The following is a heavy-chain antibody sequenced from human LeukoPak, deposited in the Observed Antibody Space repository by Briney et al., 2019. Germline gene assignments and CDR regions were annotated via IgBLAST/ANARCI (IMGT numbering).Heavy chain of an antibody. Sequence: AASVKVSCKASGGTFSSYAISWVRQAPGQGLEWMGRIIPILGIANYAQKFQGRVTITADKSTSTAYMELSSLRSEDTAVYYCARDLRSKVSRYFDWLLYPYAFDIWGQGTMVTVSS. CDR1: GGTFSSYA. CDR2: IIPILGIA. J-gene: IGHJ3*02. D-gene: IGHD3-9*01. V-gene: IGHV1-69*04. CDR3: ARDLRSKVSRYFDWLLYPYAFDI.